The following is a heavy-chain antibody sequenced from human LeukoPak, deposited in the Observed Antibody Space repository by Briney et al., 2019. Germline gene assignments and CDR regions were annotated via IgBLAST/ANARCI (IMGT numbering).Heavy chain of an antibody. D-gene: IGHD6-19*01. CDR2: IYYSGST. V-gene: IGHV4-59*12. CDR3: AREGSGCSY. CDR1: GGSISSYY. Sequence: PETLSLTCTVSGGSISSYYWSWIRQLPGKGLEWIGYIYYSGSTNYNPSLKSRVTISVDTSKNQFSLKLSSVTAADTAVYYCAREGSGCSYWGQGTLVTVSS. J-gene: IGHJ4*02.